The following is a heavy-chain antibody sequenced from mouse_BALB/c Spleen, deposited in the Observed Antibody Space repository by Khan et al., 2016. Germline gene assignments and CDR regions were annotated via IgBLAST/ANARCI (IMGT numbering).Heavy chain of an antibody. V-gene: IGHV1-87*01. CDR3: ASGSSYYDYDY. Sequence: QVQLQQSGAELARPGASVKLSCKASGYTFTSYWMQWAKQRPGQGLEWIGVIYPGDGDTRYTQKFKGKATLTADKSSSTASMQLCSLATEDSAVSYCASGSSYYDYDYWGQGTTRTVSS. D-gene: IGHD2-4*01. CDR2: IYPGDGDT. CDR1: GYTFTSYW. J-gene: IGHJ2*01.